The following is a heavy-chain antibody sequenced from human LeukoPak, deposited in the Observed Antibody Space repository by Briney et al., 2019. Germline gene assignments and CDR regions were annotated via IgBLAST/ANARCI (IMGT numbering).Heavy chain of an antibody. CDR1: GFSVSSNY. D-gene: IGHD2-15*01. CDR2: LYGTGKT. CDR3: ARENCGGGYCYDPYYFGY. J-gene: IGHJ4*02. Sequence: GGSLRLSCAASGFSVSSNYLSWVRQAPGKGLEWVSVLYGTGKTYYADSVKGRFTISRDNSKNTLYLQMNSLRAEDMAVYYCARENCGGGYCYDPYYFGYWGQGTLVTVSS. V-gene: IGHV3-66*01.